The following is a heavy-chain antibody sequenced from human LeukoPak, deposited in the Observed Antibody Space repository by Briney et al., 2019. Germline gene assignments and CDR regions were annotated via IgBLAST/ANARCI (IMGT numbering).Heavy chain of an antibody. Sequence: SETLSLTCTVSGGSISSDYWSWIRQPPGTGLGRMGYIYYRGSTNYIPSLKSRVPISVDTSKNQFSLKLSSVTAADTAVYYCARETSQKGAHYMDVWGKGTTVTISS. J-gene: IGHJ6*03. CDR3: ARETSQKGAHYMDV. D-gene: IGHD3-16*01. CDR1: GGSISSDY. V-gene: IGHV4-59*01. CDR2: IYYRGST.